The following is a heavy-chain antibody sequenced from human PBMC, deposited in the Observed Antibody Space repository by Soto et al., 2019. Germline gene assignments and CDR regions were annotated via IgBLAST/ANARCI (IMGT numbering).Heavy chain of an antibody. D-gene: IGHD3-16*01. CDR2: ISGSGGST. Sequence: SLRLSCAASGFTFSSYAMSWVRQAPGKGLEWVSAISGSGGSTYYADSVKGRFTISRDNSKNTLYLQMDSLKASDTGMYYCARHQGEQSAFDIWGQGTMVTVS. CDR3: ARHQGEQSAFDI. J-gene: IGHJ3*02. V-gene: IGHV3-23*01. CDR1: GFTFSSYA.